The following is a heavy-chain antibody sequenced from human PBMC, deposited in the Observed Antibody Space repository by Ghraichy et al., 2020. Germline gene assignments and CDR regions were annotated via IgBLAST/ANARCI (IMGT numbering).Heavy chain of an antibody. J-gene: IGHJ5*01. Sequence: GESLNISCAASGFTLSSSALSWVRQTPGKGLEWVSGVSASGEKTYYADSVTGRFTISRDNSKNTLYLQMNSLRAEDTAVYYCAKSNWNARGWFDSWGQGTLVIVSS. CDR1: GFTLSSSA. D-gene: IGHD1-1*01. CDR2: VSASGEKT. CDR3: AKSNWNARGWFDS. V-gene: IGHV3-23*01.